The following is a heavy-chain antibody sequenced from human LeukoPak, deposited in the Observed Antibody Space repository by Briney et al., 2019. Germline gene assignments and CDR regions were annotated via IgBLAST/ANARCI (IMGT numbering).Heavy chain of an antibody. Sequence: GGSLRLSCAASGFTFSSYAMSWVRQAPGKGLEWVSAISGSGGSTYYADSVKGRFTISRVNSKNTLYLQMNSLRAEDTAVYYCAKTRRTTMVRGAKGWFDPWGQGTLVTVSS. CDR3: AKTRRTTMVRGAKGWFDP. CDR1: GFTFSSYA. D-gene: IGHD3-10*01. CDR2: ISGSGGST. V-gene: IGHV3-23*01. J-gene: IGHJ5*02.